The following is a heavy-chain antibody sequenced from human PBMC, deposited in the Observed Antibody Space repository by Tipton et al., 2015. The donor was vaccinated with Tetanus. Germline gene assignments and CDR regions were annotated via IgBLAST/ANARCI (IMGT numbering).Heavy chain of an antibody. J-gene: IGHJ2*01. CDR1: GGSISSGGYY. V-gene: IGHV4-31*03. CDR2: IYHRGST. Sequence: TLSLTCTVSGGSISSGGYYWTWIRQHLGKGLEWIGNIYHRGSTYYNPSLKSRVTISVDTSKNQFSLKLSSVTAADTAVYYCARDPAVLRFLEWLPDWYFALWGRGTLVTVSS. CDR3: ARDPAVLRFLEWLPDWYFAL. D-gene: IGHD3-3*01.